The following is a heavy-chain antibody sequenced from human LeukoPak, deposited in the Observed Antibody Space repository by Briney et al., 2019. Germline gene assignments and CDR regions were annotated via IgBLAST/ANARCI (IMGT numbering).Heavy chain of an antibody. J-gene: IGHJ4*02. Sequence: SETLSLTCTVSGGSISSGGYYWSWIRQHPGKGLEWIGYIYYSGSTYYNPSLKSRVTISVDTSKNQFSLKLSSVTAADTAVYYCARGSRYSGSYLDYWGQGTLVTVSS. CDR2: IYYSGST. CDR3: ARGSRYSGSYLDY. D-gene: IGHD1-26*01. V-gene: IGHV4-30-4*08. CDR1: GGSISSGGYY.